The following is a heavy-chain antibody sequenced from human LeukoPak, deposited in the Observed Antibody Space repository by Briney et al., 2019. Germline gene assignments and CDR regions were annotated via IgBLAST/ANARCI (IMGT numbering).Heavy chain of an antibody. Sequence: GGSLRLSCVASGFTFSDSAIHWVRQSSGKGLEWIVHMDKGTNFYATALAATVKFRFTVSRDDSKNTAYLHMNSLKTEDTALYYCTRDSGTYNLFDPWGQGTLVTVSS. CDR2: MDKGTNFYAT. D-gene: IGHD1-26*01. V-gene: IGHV3-73*01. CDR1: GFTFSDSA. J-gene: IGHJ5*02. CDR3: TRDSGTYNLFDP.